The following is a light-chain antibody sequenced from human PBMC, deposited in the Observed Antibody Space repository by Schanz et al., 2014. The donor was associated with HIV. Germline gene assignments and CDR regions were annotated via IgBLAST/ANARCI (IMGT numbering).Light chain of an antibody. CDR1: SSDVGSYNL. V-gene: IGLV2-14*02. J-gene: IGLJ2*01. CDR2: EVS. Sequence: QSALTQPASVSGSPGQSITISCTGTSSDVGSYNLLSWYQQHPGKAPKLMIYEVSKRPSGVSNRFSGSKSGNTASLTISGLQAEDEADYYCSSYTSSSTLLFGGGTKLTVL. CDR3: SSYTSSSTLL.